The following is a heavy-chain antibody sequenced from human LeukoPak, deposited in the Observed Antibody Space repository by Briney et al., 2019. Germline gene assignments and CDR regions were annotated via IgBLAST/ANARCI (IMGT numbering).Heavy chain of an antibody. D-gene: IGHD1-26*01. CDR1: GGTFSSYS. J-gene: IGHJ3*02. Sequence: APVKVSCKASGGTFSSYSISRVRQAPGQGLEWMGRIIPILGIANYAQKFQGRVTITADKSTSTAYMELSSLRSEDTAVYYCASGGSFDAFDIWGQGTMVTVSS. CDR3: ASGGSFDAFDI. V-gene: IGHV1-69*02. CDR2: IIPILGIA.